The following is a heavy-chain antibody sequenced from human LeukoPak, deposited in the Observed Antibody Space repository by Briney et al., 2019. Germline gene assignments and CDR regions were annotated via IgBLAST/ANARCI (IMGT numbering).Heavy chain of an antibody. Sequence: PGGSLRLSCAASGFTFSSDVMSWVRQAPGKGLEWVSAISGSGCRTYSADSLKGRFTISRDNSKNTLYLQMNSLRAEDTAVYYCAKVRAPRQYYFDYWGQGTLVTVSS. V-gene: IGHV3-23*01. CDR3: AKVRAPRQYYFDY. J-gene: IGHJ4*02. CDR1: GFTFSSDV. D-gene: IGHD1-26*01. CDR2: ISGSGCRT.